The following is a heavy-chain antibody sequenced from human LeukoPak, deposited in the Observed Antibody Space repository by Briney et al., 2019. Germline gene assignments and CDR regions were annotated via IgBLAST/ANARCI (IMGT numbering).Heavy chain of an antibody. CDR1: GFTFSTST. V-gene: IGHV3-21*04. J-gene: IGHJ5*02. CDR2: ISSSSSYI. D-gene: IGHD1-14*01. CDR3: AKKYNTGLDP. Sequence: GGSLRLPCAASGFTFSTSTMNWVRQAPGKGLEWVSSISSSSSYIYYADSVKGRFTISRDNSKNTLYLQMNSLRAEDTAVYYCAKKYNTGLDPWGQGTLVTVSS.